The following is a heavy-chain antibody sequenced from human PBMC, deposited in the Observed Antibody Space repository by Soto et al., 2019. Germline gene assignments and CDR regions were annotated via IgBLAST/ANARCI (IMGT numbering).Heavy chain of an antibody. Sequence: SSETLSLTCSVSVGSISSSYWSWIRQPPGKGLEWIGYIYYSGNTNYNPSLKSRVTISVDTSKNQFSLKLSSVTAADTAVYYCASLMGSTALDAFDIWGQGTMVTVSS. CDR3: ASLMGSTALDAFDI. D-gene: IGHD1-26*01. J-gene: IGHJ3*02. CDR1: VGSISSSY. V-gene: IGHV4-59*08. CDR2: IYYSGNT.